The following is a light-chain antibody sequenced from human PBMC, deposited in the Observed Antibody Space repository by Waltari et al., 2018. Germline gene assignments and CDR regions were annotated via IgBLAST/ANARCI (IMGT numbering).Light chain of an antibody. V-gene: IGKV4-1*01. Sequence: DIVVTQSPDSLAVSLGERATINCTSSQSVLHTNNKNDLTWYQQKPGQPPKLLIYWASTRASGVPGRFSGSGSGTDFTLTISSLQAEDVAVYYCQQYYSAPNTFGQGTKLEI. J-gene: IGKJ2*01. CDR1: QSVLHTNNKND. CDR2: WAS. CDR3: QQYYSAPNT.